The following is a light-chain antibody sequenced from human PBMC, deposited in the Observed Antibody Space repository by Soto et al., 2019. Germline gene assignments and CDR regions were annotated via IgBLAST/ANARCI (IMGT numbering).Light chain of an antibody. CDR3: SSFAGNNKGWV. V-gene: IGLV2-8*01. Sequence: QSALTQPSSASGSPGQSVTISCTGTSSDVGGYNHVSWYQQHPGKAPKVMIYEVNKRPSGVPDRFSGSKSGTTASLTVSGLQAEDEADYYCSSFAGNNKGWVFGGGTKLTVL. CDR1: SSDVGGYNH. J-gene: IGLJ3*02. CDR2: EVN.